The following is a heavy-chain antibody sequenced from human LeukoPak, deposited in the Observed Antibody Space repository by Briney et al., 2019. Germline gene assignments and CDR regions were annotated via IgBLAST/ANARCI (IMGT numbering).Heavy chain of an antibody. J-gene: IGHJ3*01. D-gene: IGHD6-19*01. Sequence: ASVKASCKASGYTFSTYYLHWVRQAPGQGLEWMGWIRPDTGETEYAQKFDGRVTMTRDTSITTAYVELTSLTPDDTAVFFCAKEGGWYSFDFWGQGTLVTVSS. CDR2: IRPDTGET. CDR1: GYTFSTYY. CDR3: AKEGGWYSFDF. V-gene: IGHV1-2*02.